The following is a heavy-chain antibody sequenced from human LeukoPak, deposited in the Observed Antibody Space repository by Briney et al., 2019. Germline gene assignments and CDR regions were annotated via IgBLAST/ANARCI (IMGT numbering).Heavy chain of an antibody. CDR3: ARGRAAADTLDY. Sequence: EASVKVSCKASGGTLSSYAISWVRQAPGQGLEWMGRIIPILGIANYAQKFQDRVTITADKSTSTAYMELSSLRSEDTAVYYCARGRAAADTLDYWGQGTLVTVSS. CDR2: IIPILGIA. V-gene: IGHV1-69*04. D-gene: IGHD6-13*01. J-gene: IGHJ4*02. CDR1: GGTLSSYA.